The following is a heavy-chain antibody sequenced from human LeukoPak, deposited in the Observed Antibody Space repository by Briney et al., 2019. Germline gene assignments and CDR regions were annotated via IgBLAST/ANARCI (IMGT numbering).Heavy chain of an antibody. Sequence: GGSLRLSCAASGFTFHSYWMHWVRQAPGKGLVWVSRIDNDGGSTTYADSVKGRFTISRDNAKNTLYLQMNSVRAEDTAVYYCARSWFLYYFDYWGQGTLVTVSS. CDR1: GFTFHSYW. V-gene: IGHV3-74*01. J-gene: IGHJ4*02. CDR2: IDNDGGST. D-gene: IGHD3-9*01. CDR3: ARSWFLYYFDY.